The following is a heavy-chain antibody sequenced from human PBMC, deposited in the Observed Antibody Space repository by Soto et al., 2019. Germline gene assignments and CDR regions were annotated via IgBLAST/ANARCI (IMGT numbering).Heavy chain of an antibody. D-gene: IGHD2-15*01. CDR1: GFIFEDYD. J-gene: IGHJ2*01. V-gene: IGHV3-9*01. CDR3: VKKSCSHTRCYTGWFFDL. Sequence: GGFLRLSCEASGFIFEDYDMHWVRQPPGKGLQWVSGISWNSGDKDYGDSVKGRFTISRDNAKNSLDLQMSSLRVEDTATYYCVKKSCSHTRCYTGWFFDLWGRGTLVTVSS. CDR2: ISWNSGDK.